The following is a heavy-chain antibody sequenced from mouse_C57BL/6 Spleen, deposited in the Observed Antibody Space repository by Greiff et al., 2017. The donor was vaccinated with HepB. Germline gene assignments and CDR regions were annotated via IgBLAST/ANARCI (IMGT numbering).Heavy chain of an antibody. CDR1: YFAFMARA. Sequence: QVQLQQSGAELVRPGSSVKLSCKDSYFAFMARAMHWVKQRPGHGLEWIGSFTMYSDATEYSENFKGKATLTANTSSSTAYMELSSLTSEDSAVYYCARSVGGSSFAYWGQGTLVTVSA. V-gene: IGHV1-49*01. J-gene: IGHJ3*01. CDR3: ARSVGGSSFAY. D-gene: IGHD1-1*01. CDR2: FTMYSDAT.